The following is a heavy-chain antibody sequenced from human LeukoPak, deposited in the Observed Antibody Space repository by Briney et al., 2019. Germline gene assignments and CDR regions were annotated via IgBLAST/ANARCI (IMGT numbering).Heavy chain of an antibody. CDR2: IYSGRTT. CDR1: GDSISSRSHH. Sequence: PSETLSLTCTVSGDSISSRSHHWGWIRQSPGKGLEWIGSIYSGRTTYYNPSLNSRVTISVLTSKNQFSLQLHSVTAADTAVYYCARHDGRGGATMGALDSWGQGSLVTVSS. D-gene: IGHD5-12*01. CDR3: ARHDGRGGATMGALDS. V-gene: IGHV4-39*01. J-gene: IGHJ4*02.